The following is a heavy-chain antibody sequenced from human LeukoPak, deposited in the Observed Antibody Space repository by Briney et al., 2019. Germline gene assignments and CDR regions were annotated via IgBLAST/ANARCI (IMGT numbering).Heavy chain of an antibody. D-gene: IGHD1-26*01. J-gene: IGHJ4*02. CDR1: GFSLSTSGVG. CDR2: IYWNDDK. V-gene: IGHV2-5*01. Sequence: SGPTLVKPIQTLTLTCTFSGFSLSTSGVGVGWIRQPPGKALEWLALIYWNDDKRYSPSLKSRLTITKDTSKNQVVLTMTNMDPVDTATYYCAHSLLESGSYRYFFDYWGQGTLVTVSS. CDR3: AHSLLESGSYRYFFDY.